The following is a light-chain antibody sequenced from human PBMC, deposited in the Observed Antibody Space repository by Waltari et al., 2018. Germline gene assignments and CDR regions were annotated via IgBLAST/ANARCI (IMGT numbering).Light chain of an antibody. V-gene: IGKV3-20*01. CDR3: QKYGTLPAT. Sequence: EIMLTQSPGTLSLSPGERATLSCRASQSISKYLAWYQQKPGQAPTLLIFDASSRATGIPDRFSCSGSGTDFSLTISRLEPEDVAVYYCQKYGTLPATFGQGTKVEIK. J-gene: IGKJ1*01. CDR2: DAS. CDR1: QSISKY.